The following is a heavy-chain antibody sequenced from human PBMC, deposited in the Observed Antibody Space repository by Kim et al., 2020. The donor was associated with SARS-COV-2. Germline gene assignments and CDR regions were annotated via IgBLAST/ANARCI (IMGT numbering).Heavy chain of an antibody. J-gene: IGHJ4*02. CDR3: ARDTSGYTEFDY. Sequence: NYNPSLKSRVTMSGDTSRNEFSLNLRSGTDADTAVYFCARDTSGYTEFDYWGQGTLVTVSS. D-gene: IGHD5-12*01. V-gene: IGHV4-4*06.